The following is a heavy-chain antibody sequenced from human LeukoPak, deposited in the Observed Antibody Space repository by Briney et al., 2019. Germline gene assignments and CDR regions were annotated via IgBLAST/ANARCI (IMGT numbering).Heavy chain of an antibody. CDR1: GGSISSGGYC. Sequence: SQTLSLTCTVSGGSISSGGYCWSWIRQPPGKGLEWIGDIFHSGSTYYNPSLKSRVTISVDRSKNQFSLKLSSVTAADTAVYYCAREFASYYYGSGSYYSWGQGTLVTVSS. CDR2: IFHSGST. J-gene: IGHJ4*02. CDR3: AREFASYYYGSGSYYS. V-gene: IGHV4-30-2*01. D-gene: IGHD3-10*01.